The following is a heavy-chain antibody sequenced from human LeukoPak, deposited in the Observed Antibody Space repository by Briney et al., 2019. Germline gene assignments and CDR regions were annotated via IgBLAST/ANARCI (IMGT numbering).Heavy chain of an antibody. D-gene: IGHD3-22*01. CDR2: INPNSGGT. CDR3: ASYYYDSSGYYYLYFQH. J-gene: IGHJ1*01. CDR1: GYTFTGYY. Sequence: ASVKVSCKASGYTFTGYYMHWVRQAPGQGLEWMGRINPNSGGTNYAQKFQGRVTMTRDTSISTACMELSRLRSDDTAVYYCASYYYDSSGYYYLYFQHWGQGTLVTVSS. V-gene: IGHV1-2*06.